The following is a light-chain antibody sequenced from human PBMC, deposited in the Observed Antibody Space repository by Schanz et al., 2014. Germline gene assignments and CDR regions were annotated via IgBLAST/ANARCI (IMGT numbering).Light chain of an antibody. CDR2: GIN. CDR3: SSFEGRHNWV. V-gene: IGLV2-8*01. Sequence: QSALTQPPSASGSPGQSVTISCTGTSSDVGGYNYVSWYQQHPGKAPKLMIYGINKRPSGVPDRFSGSKSGNTASLTVSGLQAEDEATYYCSSFEGRHNWVFGGGTKLTVL. J-gene: IGLJ3*02. CDR1: SSDVGGYNY.